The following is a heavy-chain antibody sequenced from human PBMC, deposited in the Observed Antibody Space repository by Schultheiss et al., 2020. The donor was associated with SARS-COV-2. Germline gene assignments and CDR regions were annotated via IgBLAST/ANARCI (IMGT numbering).Heavy chain of an antibody. J-gene: IGHJ6*02. CDR3: ARESYWVGMVRGPEDYYGMDV. CDR1: GFKFSDYG. CDR2: IRYDGSNK. D-gene: IGHD3-10*01. Sequence: GGSLRLSCAASGFKFSDYGTHWVRQAPGKGLEWVAFIRYDGSNKYYADSVKGRFTISRDNSKNTLCLQMNSLRTEDTAVYYCARESYWVGMVRGPEDYYGMDVWGQGTTVTVSS. V-gene: IGHV3-30*02.